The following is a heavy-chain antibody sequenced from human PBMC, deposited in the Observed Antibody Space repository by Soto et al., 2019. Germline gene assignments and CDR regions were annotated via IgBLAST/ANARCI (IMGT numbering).Heavy chain of an antibody. CDR2: ISGSGGST. V-gene: IGHV3-23*01. CDR3: AKDRGNWNFGYYCYGMDV. D-gene: IGHD1-7*01. CDR1: GFTFSSYA. Sequence: PWGSLRLSCAASGFTFSSYAMSWVRQAPGKGLEWVSAISGSGGSTYYADSVKGRFTISRDNSKNTLYLQMNSLRAEDTAVYYCAKDRGNWNFGYYCYGMDVWGQGTTVTVSS. J-gene: IGHJ6*02.